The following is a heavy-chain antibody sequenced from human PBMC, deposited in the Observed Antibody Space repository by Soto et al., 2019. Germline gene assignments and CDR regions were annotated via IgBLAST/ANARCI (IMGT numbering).Heavy chain of an antibody. Sequence: SESLSPTYTVSGGSISIYYWSWMRPPPGKGLAWIGYIYYSGSTNYNPSLKSRVTISVDTSKNQFSLKLRSVTCSDPAVYYCVKFLWFGYPGGQFDSWGQGNLVTVSS. V-gene: IGHV4-59*01. D-gene: IGHD3-10*01. CDR1: GGSISIYY. CDR2: IYYSGST. CDR3: VKFLWFGYPGGQFDS. J-gene: IGHJ5*01.